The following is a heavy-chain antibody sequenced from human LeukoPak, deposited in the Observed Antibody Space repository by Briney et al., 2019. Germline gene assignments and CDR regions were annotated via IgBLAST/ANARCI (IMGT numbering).Heavy chain of an antibody. V-gene: IGHV3-48*03. J-gene: IGHJ4*02. D-gene: IGHD3-10*01. Sequence: GGSLRLSCAASGFTFSSYEMNWVRQAPGKGLEWVSYISSSGSTKYYADSVKGRFTISRDNSKNTLYLQMNSLRAEDTAVYYCAKRGKYYFDYWGQGTLVTVSS. CDR1: GFTFSSYE. CDR3: AKRGKYYFDY. CDR2: ISSSGSTK.